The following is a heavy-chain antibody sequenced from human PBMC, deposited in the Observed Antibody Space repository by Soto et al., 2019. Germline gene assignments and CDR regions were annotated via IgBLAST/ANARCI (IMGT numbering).Heavy chain of an antibody. CDR1: GFTFSNYV. Sequence: EVQLLDSGGGLVQPGGSLRLSCAASGFTFSNYVMNWVRQAPGKGLDWVSAISASGGSTYYADSVKGRFTISRDNSKNTLYLQMSSLRAEDTAVYYCAKGPLGSGYYLDSWGQGTLVTVSS. CDR2: ISASGGST. D-gene: IGHD3-3*01. V-gene: IGHV3-23*01. J-gene: IGHJ4*02. CDR3: AKGPLGSGYYLDS.